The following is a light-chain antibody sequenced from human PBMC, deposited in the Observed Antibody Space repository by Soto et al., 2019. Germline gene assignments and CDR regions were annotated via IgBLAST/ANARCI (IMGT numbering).Light chain of an antibody. V-gene: IGKV3-20*01. CDR1: HSVSYN. Sequence: VMAQSPGTLAVSASVRATLFCKASHSVSYNLAWYQQKPGQAPRLLIYGASSRATGIPDRFSGSGSGTDFTLTISRLEPEDFAVYYCQQYGSSPPATFGQGTRLEIK. CDR3: QQYGSSPPAT. J-gene: IGKJ5*01. CDR2: GAS.